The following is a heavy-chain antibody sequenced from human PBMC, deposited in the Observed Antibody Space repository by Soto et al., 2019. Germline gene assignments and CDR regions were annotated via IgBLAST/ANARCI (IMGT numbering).Heavy chain of an antibody. CDR2: INSGGSST. J-gene: IGHJ4*02. V-gene: IGHV3-74*01. CDR1: GFTFSSYW. D-gene: IGHD3-3*02. CDR3: ARDTRDLISSLGGSFDY. Sequence: EVQLVESGGGLVQPGGSLRLSCAASGFTFSSYWMHWVRQAPGKGLVWVSRINSGGSSTSYADSVKGRFTISRDNAKNTLYLQMTSLRAEDTAVYYCARDTRDLISSLGGSFDYWGQGTLVTVSS.